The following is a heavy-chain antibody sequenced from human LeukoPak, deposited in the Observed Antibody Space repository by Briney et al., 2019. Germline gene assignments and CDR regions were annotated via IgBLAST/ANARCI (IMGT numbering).Heavy chain of an antibody. Sequence: SETLYLTCTVSGGSISSYYWSWIRQPAGKGLEWIGYIYYSGSTNYNPSLKSRVTISVDTSKNQFSLMLSSVTAADTAVYYCARDKSRAAVAGYYYYYYMDVWGKGTTVTVSS. CDR2: IYYSGST. CDR1: GGSISSYY. J-gene: IGHJ6*03. CDR3: ARDKSRAAVAGYYYYYYMDV. D-gene: IGHD6-19*01. V-gene: IGHV4-59*01.